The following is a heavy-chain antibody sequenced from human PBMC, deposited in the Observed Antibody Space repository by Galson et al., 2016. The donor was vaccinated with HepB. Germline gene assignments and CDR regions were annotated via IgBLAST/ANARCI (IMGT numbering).Heavy chain of an antibody. CDR3: VRGGLGV. D-gene: IGHD7-27*01. CDR2: INPSGGST. J-gene: IGHJ6*02. V-gene: IGHV1-46*01. Sequence: SVKVSCKASGYTFTRYYIHWVRQAPGQGLEWMGVINPSGGSTKDTQKFQGRVTMTTDTPTSTAYMELRSLRYDDTAVYYCVRGGLGVWGQGTTVTVSS. CDR1: GYTFTRYY.